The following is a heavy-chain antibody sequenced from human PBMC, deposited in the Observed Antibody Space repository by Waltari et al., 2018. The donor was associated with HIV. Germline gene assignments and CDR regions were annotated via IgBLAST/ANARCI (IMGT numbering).Heavy chain of an antibody. Sequence: EVQLVESGGGLVQPGGSLRLSCAASGFPLSRFWLSWVRQAPGKGLEWVANIKQDGSEKYYVDSVKGRFTISRDNAKNSLYLQMNSLRAEDTAVYYCAVRSPARRLNWFDPWGQGTLVTVSS. J-gene: IGHJ5*02. CDR2: IKQDGSEK. CDR3: AVRSPARRLNWFDP. CDR1: GFPLSRFW. V-gene: IGHV3-7*01. D-gene: IGHD5-12*01.